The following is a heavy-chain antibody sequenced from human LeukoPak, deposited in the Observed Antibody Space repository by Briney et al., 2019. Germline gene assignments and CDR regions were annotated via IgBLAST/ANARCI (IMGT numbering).Heavy chain of an antibody. D-gene: IGHD3-9*01. CDR1: GFTFSSYS. V-gene: IGHV3-21*01. CDR3: ARATTYDILTGFSDY. Sequence: PGGSLRLSCAASGFTFSSYSMNGVRQAPGKGREWVSSIISSSSYIYYADSVKGRFTISRDNAKKSLYLQMNSLRAEDTAVYYCARATTYDILTGFSDYWGQGTLVTVSS. J-gene: IGHJ4*02. CDR2: IISSSSYI.